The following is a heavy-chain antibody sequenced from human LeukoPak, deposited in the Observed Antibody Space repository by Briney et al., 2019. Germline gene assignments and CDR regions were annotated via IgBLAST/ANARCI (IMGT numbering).Heavy chain of an antibody. CDR3: AKDTRAGGFDY. J-gene: IGHJ4*02. V-gene: IGHV3-9*03. CDR1: GFTFSRYS. Sequence: GGSLRLSCAASGFTFSRYSVNWVRQAPGKGLEWVSGISWSSGSMGYADSVKGRFTISRDNAKNSLYLQMNSLRAEDMALYYCAKDTRAGGFDYWGQGTLVTVSS. CDR2: ISWSSGSM. D-gene: IGHD6-19*01.